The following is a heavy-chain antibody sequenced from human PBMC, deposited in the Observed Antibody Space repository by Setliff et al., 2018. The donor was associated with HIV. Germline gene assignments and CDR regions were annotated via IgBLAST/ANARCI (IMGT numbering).Heavy chain of an antibody. CDR2: INQVESEK. D-gene: IGHD3-10*01. CDR3: ARVWDYGSGSYGMDV. CDR1: GFTFSSFW. V-gene: IGHV3-7*01. J-gene: IGHJ6*02. Sequence: GGSLRLSCAASGFTFSSFWMSWVRQAPGKGLEWVANINQVESEKYYVDSVKGRFTISRDNAKSTLYLQMNSLRADDTAVYYCARVWDYGSGSYGMDVWGQGTTVTVSS.